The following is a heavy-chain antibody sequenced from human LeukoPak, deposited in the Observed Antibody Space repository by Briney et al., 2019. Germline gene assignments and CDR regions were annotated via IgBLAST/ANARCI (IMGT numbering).Heavy chain of an antibody. CDR2: ISGGGGST. D-gene: IGHD1-26*01. J-gene: IGHJ4*02. CDR1: GFTFTSYS. Sequence: PGGSLRLSCAASGFTFTSYSMNWVRQAPGKGLEWVSTISGGGGSTYYADSVKGRFTISRDNSKITLYLQVNSLRAEDTAVYYCAKGGKWDVTPFDYWGQGTLVTASS. V-gene: IGHV3-23*01. CDR3: AKGGKWDVTPFDY.